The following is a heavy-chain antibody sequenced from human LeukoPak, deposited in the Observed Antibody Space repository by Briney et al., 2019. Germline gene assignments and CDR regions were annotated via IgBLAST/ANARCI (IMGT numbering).Heavy chain of an antibody. V-gene: IGHV3-23*01. CDR3: ARQLGYCSSGTCYLDY. J-gene: IGHJ4*02. Sequence: GGSLTLSCAASGFTFSSYAMSWVRQAPGKGLEWVSAISNSGGSTYDAESVKGRFTISRDKSQNTLYLQMASLRAEDTAVYYCARQLGYCSSGTCYLDYWGQGTLVTVSS. D-gene: IGHD2-15*01. CDR1: GFTFSSYA. CDR2: ISNSGGST.